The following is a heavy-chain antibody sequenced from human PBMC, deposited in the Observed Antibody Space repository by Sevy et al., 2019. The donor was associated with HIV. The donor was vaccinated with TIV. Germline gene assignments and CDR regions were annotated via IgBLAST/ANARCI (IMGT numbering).Heavy chain of an antibody. CDR3: ARTPYYDYVWGSFGNDAFDI. CDR1: GFTVSSNY. J-gene: IGHJ3*02. D-gene: IGHD3-16*01. Sequence: LSLTCAASGFTVSSNYMSWVRQAPGKGLEWVSVIYSGGSTYYADSVKGRFTISRDNSKNTLYLQMNSLRAEDTAVYYCARTPYYDYVWGSFGNDAFDIWGQGTMVTVSS. V-gene: IGHV3-53*01. CDR2: IYSGGST.